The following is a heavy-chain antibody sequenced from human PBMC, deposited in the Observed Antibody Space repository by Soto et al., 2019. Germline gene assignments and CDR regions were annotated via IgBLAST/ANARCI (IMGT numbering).Heavy chain of an antibody. D-gene: IGHD2-8*01. V-gene: IGHV4-31*03. CDR3: ARGGLMVYAIGY. CDR1: GGSISSGGYY. CDR2: IYYSGST. Sequence: PSETLSLTCTVSGGSISSGGYYWSWIRQHPGKGLEWIGYIYYSGSTYYNPSLKSRVTISVDTSKNQFSLKLSSVTAADTAVYYCARGGLMVYAIGYWGQGTLVTVSS. J-gene: IGHJ4*02.